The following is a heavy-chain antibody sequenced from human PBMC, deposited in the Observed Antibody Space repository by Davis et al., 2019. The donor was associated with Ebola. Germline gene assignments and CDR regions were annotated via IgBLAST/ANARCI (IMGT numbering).Heavy chain of an antibody. J-gene: IGHJ4*02. Sequence: MPSETLSLTCTVSAASTSSYYWSWIRQPPGKGLEWIGYIYYTGSTNYSPSLKSRVTISVDTSKNQFSLKLSSVTAADTAMYYCARVTLGATDYWGQGTLVTVSS. CDR2: IYYTGST. CDR3: ARVTLGATDY. V-gene: IGHV4-59*01. D-gene: IGHD1-26*01. CDR1: AASTSSYY.